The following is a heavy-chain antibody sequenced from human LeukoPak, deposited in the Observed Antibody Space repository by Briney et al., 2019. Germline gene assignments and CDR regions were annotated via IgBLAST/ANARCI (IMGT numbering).Heavy chain of an antibody. CDR3: ATDGHGVTASPYYFDY. CDR1: GYTLTELS. J-gene: IGHJ4*02. D-gene: IGHD2-21*02. Sequence: ASVTVSCKVSGYTLTELSMHWVRQAPGKGLEWMGGFDPEDGETIYAQKFQGRVTMTEDTSTDTAYMELSSLRSEDTAVYYCATDGHGVTASPYYFDYWGQGTLVTVSS. CDR2: FDPEDGET. V-gene: IGHV1-24*01.